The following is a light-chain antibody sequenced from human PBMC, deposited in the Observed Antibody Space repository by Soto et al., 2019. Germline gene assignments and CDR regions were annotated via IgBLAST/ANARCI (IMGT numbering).Light chain of an antibody. Sequence: VMTQSPPTISLSXGERATLPSXXSQSVTSNYLAWYQQKPGQAPRLLIYGVSNRATGVPDRFSGGGSGTDFTLTISSLQPEDFGTYYCQQSYTSPVTFGGGTKVDIK. CDR1: QSVTSNY. V-gene: IGKV3D-7*01. J-gene: IGKJ4*01. CDR3: QQSYTSPVT. CDR2: GVS.